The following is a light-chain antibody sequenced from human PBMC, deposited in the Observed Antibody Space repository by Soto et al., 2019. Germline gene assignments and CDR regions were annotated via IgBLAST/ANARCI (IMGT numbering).Light chain of an antibody. V-gene: IGLV2-11*01. Sequence: QSALTQPHSVSGSPGQSVTISCTGISSDVGGYDYVSWYQQHPGKAPKLVIHVVDKRPSGVPDRFSGSKSGNTASLTISGLQAEDEADYYCCSYAGTFYVFGTGTRSPS. J-gene: IGLJ1*01. CDR1: SSDVGGYDY. CDR3: CSYAGTFYV. CDR2: VVD.